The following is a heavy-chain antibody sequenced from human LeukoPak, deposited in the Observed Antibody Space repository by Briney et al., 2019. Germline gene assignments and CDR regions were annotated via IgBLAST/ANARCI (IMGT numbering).Heavy chain of an antibody. D-gene: IGHD4-17*01. Sequence: GGSLRLSCAASGFTFSSYAMSWVRQAPGKGLEWVSAISGSGGSTYYADSVKGRFTISRDNSKNTLYLEMNSLRPEDTAVYYCARDTSIRYGDCGRWFSGYYYYMDVWGKGTTVTVSS. CDR1: GFTFSSYA. V-gene: IGHV3-23*01. CDR2: ISGSGGST. J-gene: IGHJ6*03. CDR3: ARDTSIRYGDCGRWFSGYYYYMDV.